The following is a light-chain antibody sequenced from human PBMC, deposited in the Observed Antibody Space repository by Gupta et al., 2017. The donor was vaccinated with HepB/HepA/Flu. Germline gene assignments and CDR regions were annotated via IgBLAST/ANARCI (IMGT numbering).Light chain of an antibody. Sequence: QSALPPPASLSGSPGQSITIPCTGTSSDYVSWYQQYPGKAPKLLIYNVSDRPSGVSHRFSGSKSGNTASLSISGLQTEDEAYYYCSSYTYTTTLVVFGGGTKLTVL. CDR2: NVS. V-gene: IGLV2-14*03. CDR1: SSDY. CDR3: SSYTYTTTLVV. J-gene: IGLJ2*01.